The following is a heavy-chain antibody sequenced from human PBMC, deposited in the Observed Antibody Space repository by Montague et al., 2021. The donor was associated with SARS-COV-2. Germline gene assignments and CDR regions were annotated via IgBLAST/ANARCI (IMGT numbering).Heavy chain of an antibody. D-gene: IGHD2-15*01. CDR3: ARLTAGYCSGASCYWGTGFDY. J-gene: IGHJ4*02. V-gene: IGHV4-59*06. CDR2: IYYSGST. Sequence: SETLSLTCTVSTGSLSTYYWCWIRQPPGKGLEWIGYIYYSGSTYYNPSLKSRVTITVDTSKNQFSLKLSSVTAADTAVYYCARLTAGYCSGASCYWGTGFDYWGQGTLVTVSS. CDR1: TGSLSTYY.